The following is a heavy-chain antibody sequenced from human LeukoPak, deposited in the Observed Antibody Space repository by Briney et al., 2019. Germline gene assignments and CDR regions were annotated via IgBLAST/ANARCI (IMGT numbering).Heavy chain of an antibody. D-gene: IGHD3-22*01. J-gene: IGHJ6*02. CDR1: GFTVSSNY. V-gene: IGHV3-53*01. CDR2: IYSGGST. CDR3: ARDSYYYDSSGYPV. Sequence: GGSLRLSCAASGFTVSSNYMSWVRQAPGKGLEWVSVIYSGGSTYYADSVKGRFTISRDNSKNTLYLQMNSLRAEDTAVYYCARDSYYYDSSGYPVWGQGTTVTVSS.